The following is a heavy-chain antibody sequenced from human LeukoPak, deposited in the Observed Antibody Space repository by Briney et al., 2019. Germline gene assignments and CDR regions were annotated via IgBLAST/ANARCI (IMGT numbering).Heavy chain of an antibody. Sequence: GGSLRLSCAASGFTFDDYGMSWVRQAPGKGLEWVSGINWNGGSTGYADSVKGRFTISRDNSKNTLYLQMNSLRAEDTAVYYCAKDLFWQQLVPNPRLSSMDVWGQGTTVTVSS. V-gene: IGHV3-20*04. CDR1: GFTFDDYG. D-gene: IGHD6-13*01. CDR3: AKDLFWQQLVPNPRLSSMDV. CDR2: INWNGGST. J-gene: IGHJ6*02.